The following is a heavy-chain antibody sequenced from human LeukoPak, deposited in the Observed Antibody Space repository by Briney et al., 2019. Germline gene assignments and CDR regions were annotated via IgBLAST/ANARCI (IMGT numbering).Heavy chain of an antibody. Sequence: GGSLRLSCAASGFTFSSYWMSWVRQAPGKGLEWVANIKQDGSEKYYVDSVKGRFTISRDNAKNSLYLQMNSLRAEDTAVYYCARDGGNTAMVTGWFDPWGQGTLVTVSS. CDR1: GFTFSSYW. J-gene: IGHJ5*02. V-gene: IGHV3-7*01. CDR3: ARDGGNTAMVTGWFDP. CDR2: IKQDGSEK. D-gene: IGHD5-18*01.